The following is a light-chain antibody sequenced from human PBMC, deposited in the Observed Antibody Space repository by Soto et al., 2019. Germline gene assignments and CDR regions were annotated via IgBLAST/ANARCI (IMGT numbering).Light chain of an antibody. V-gene: IGKV3-11*01. CDR3: QQRSNWRRT. J-gene: IGKJ1*01. CDR1: QSVSSY. CDR2: DAS. Sequence: EIVLTQSPATLSLSPGERATLSCRASQSVSSYLAWYQQKPGQAPRLLIYDASNRATGIPARFSGSGSGTDLTLTISSLEPKDFAVYYCQQRSNWRRTFGQGTKVEIK.